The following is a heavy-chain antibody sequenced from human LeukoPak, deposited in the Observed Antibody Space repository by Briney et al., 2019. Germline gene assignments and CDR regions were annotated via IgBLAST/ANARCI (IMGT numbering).Heavy chain of an antibody. CDR3: ARDTCTNGVCYKSY. CDR2: ISGSSNYI. V-gene: IGHV3-21*01. Sequence: GGSLRLSCAASGFTFSNYSVNWVRQAPGKGLEWVSSISGSSNYIYYVDSMKGRLTVSRDNAKNSLYLQMASLRAEDTAVYYCARDTCTNGVCYKSYWGQGTLVTVSS. CDR1: GFTFSNYS. J-gene: IGHJ4*02. D-gene: IGHD2-8*01.